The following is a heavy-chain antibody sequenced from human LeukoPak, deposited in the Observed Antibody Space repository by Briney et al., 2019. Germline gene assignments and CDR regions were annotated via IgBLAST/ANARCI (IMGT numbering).Heavy chain of an antibody. Sequence: QPGGSLRLSCAASGFTFSSYGMHWVRQAPGKGLEWVSGISWNSGSIGYADSVKGRFTVSRDNAKNSLYLQMNSLRAEDTALYYCAKDIAPLGWAHYGMDVWGQGTTVTVSS. CDR1: GFTFSSYG. V-gene: IGHV3-9*01. CDR2: ISWNSGSI. D-gene: IGHD5-24*01. CDR3: AKDIAPLGWAHYGMDV. J-gene: IGHJ6*02.